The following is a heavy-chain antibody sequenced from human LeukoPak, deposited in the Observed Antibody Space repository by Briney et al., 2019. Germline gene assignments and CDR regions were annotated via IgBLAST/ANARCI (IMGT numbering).Heavy chain of an antibody. V-gene: IGHV4-39*01. CDR1: GGSISSSSYY. Sequence: PSETLSLTCTVSGGSISSSSYYWGWIRHPPGKGLEWIGSIYYSGSTYYNPSLKSRVTISVDTSKNQFSLKLSSVTAADTAVYYCAAPYYDFWSGYIPPYYYYGMDVWGQGTTVTVSS. CDR3: AAPYYDFWSGYIPPYYYYGMDV. CDR2: IYYSGST. J-gene: IGHJ6*02. D-gene: IGHD3-3*01.